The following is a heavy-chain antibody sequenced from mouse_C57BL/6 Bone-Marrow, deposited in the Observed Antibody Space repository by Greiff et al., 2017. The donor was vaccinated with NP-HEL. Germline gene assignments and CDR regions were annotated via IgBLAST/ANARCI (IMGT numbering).Heavy chain of an antibody. V-gene: IGHV1-81*01. J-gene: IGHJ4*01. Sequence: QVQLKQSGAELARPGASVKLSCKASGYTFTSYGISWVKQRPGQGLEWIGEIYPRSGNTYYNEKFKGKATLTADKSSSTAYMELRSLTSEDSAVYFCATAQATLVGYWGQGTSVTVSS. CDR2: IYPRSGNT. CDR3: ATAQATLVGY. CDR1: GYTFTSYG. D-gene: IGHD3-2*02.